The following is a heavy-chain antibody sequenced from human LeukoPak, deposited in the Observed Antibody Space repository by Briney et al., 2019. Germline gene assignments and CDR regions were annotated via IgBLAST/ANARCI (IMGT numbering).Heavy chain of an antibody. CDR3: AKLYYDFWSGYWY. CDR1: GFTFSSYA. Sequence: PGGSLRLSCAASGFTFSSYAMSWVRQAPGKGLEWVSVISGSGGSTYYADSVKGRFTISRDNSKNTLYLQMNSLRAEDTAVYYCAKLYYDFWSGYWYWGQGTLVTVSS. J-gene: IGHJ4*02. D-gene: IGHD3-3*01. CDR2: ISGSGGST. V-gene: IGHV3-23*01.